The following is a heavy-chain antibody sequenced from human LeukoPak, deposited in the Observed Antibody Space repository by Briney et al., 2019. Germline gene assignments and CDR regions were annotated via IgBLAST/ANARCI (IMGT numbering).Heavy chain of an antibody. V-gene: IGHV4-34*01. J-gene: IGHJ5*02. CDR3: ARGHFITMVRGSKFDP. Sequence: PSETLSLTCGVYGASFSGNYWSWIRQPPGKGPEWIGEINHSGSTNYNPSLKSRVTISLDTSKNHSSLKLSSVTAADTAVYYCARGHFITMVRGSKFDPWGQGTLVTVSS. CDR2: INHSGST. CDR1: GASFSGNY. D-gene: IGHD3-10*01.